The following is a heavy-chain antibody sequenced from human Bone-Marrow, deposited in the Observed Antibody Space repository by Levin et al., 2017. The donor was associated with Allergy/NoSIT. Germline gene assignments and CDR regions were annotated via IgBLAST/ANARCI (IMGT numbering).Heavy chain of an antibody. CDR3: VRGRTAVDF. CDR2: IKEDGSER. CDR1: VFTFSRYS. J-gene: IGHJ6*02. Sequence: GGSLRLSCVGSVFTFSRYSMSWIRQAPGKGLEWVACIKEDGSERYYVASVKGRFSISRDNTKNSLYLQMNSLTAEDTATYYCVRGRTAVDFWGHGTTVSVAS. V-gene: IGHV3-7*01.